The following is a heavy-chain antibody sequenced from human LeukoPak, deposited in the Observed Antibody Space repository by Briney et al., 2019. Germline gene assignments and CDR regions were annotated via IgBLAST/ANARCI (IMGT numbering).Heavy chain of an antibody. Sequence: ASVKVSCKAFGYTFTGYWMHWVRQAPGQGPEWMGVISPSGGSTIYAQKFKGRVTLTRDMSTSTAYMELRSLRSDDTAVYYCAREQYYYDNSGYYDFWGQGTQVTVSS. D-gene: IGHD3-22*01. CDR3: AREQYYYDNSGYYDF. CDR1: GYTFTGYW. V-gene: IGHV1-46*01. CDR2: ISPSGGST. J-gene: IGHJ4*02.